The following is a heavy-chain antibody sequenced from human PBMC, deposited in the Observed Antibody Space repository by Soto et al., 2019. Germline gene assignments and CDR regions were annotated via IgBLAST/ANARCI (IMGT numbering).Heavy chain of an antibody. V-gene: IGHV1-18*01. CDR2: ISAYNGNT. CDR1: GYTFTSYG. D-gene: IGHD3-22*01. J-gene: IGHJ3*02. CDR3: ARPGDYDSSGYKRGNAFDI. Sequence: QVQLVQSGAEVKKPGASVKVSCKASGYTFTSYGIIWVRQAPGQGLEWMGWISAYNGNTNYAQKLQGRVTMTTDTSKRTAYMELRSLRADGTAVYYCARPGDYDSSGYKRGNAFDIWGQGTMVTVSS.